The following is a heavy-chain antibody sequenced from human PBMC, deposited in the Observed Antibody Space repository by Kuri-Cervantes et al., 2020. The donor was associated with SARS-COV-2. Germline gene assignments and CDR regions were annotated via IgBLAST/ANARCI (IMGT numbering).Heavy chain of an antibody. CDR3: AREARITIFGVVTLAYFDL. CDR2: IYYSGST. CDR1: GGSISSYY. J-gene: IGHJ2*01. V-gene: IGHV4-59*01. Sequence: SETLSLTCTVSGGSISSYYWSWIRQPPGKGLEWIGYIYYSGSTNYNHSIKSRVTISVDTSKNQFSLKLSSVTAADTAVYYCAREARITIFGVVTLAYFDLWGRGTLVTFTS. D-gene: IGHD3-3*01.